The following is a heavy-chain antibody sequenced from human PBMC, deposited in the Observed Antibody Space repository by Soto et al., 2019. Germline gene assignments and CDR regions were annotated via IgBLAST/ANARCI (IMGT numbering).Heavy chain of an antibody. Sequence: SETLSLTCTVSGGSISSGGYYWSWIRQHPGKGLEWIGYIYYSGSTYYNPSLKSRVTISVDTSKNQFSLKLSSVTAADTAVYYCERGEDYYAMDVWGQGTKVTVSS. J-gene: IGHJ6*02. CDR3: ERGEDYYAMDV. D-gene: IGHD1-26*01. CDR1: GGSISSGGYY. V-gene: IGHV4-31*03. CDR2: IYYSGST.